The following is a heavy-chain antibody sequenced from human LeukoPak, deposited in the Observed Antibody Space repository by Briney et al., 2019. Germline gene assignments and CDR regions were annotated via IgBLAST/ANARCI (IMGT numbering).Heavy chain of an antibody. J-gene: IGHJ4*02. CDR1: RFTFSNAW. CDR2: IKSKTDGGTA. CDR3: ATDSMGGYDG. V-gene: IGHV3-15*01. Sequence: GGSLRLSCAASRFTFSNAWMSWVRQTPGKGLEWVGRIKSKTDGGTADYAAPVKGRFTISRDDSKNTLYLQMNSLKTEDTAVYFCATDSMGGYDGGGQGTLVTVSS. D-gene: IGHD5-12*01.